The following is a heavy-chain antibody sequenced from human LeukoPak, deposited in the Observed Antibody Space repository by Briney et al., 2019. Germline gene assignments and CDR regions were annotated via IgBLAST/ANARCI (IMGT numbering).Heavy chain of an antibody. D-gene: IGHD5-12*01. J-gene: IGHJ4*02. V-gene: IGHV4-59*01. Sequence: SETLSLTCTVSGGSIGSYYWSWIRQPPGKGLEWIGYIYYSGSTNYNPSLKSRVTISVDTSKNQFSLKLSSVTAADTAVYYCASASGPAVATAGWGQGTLVTVSS. CDR3: ASASGPAVATAG. CDR2: IYYSGST. CDR1: GGSIGSYY.